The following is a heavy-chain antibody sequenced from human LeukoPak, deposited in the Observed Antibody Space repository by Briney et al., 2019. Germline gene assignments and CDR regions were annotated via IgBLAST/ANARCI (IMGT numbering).Heavy chain of an antibody. CDR1: GFTFSSYS. CDR3: ASPAYYYDSSGYYYS. D-gene: IGHD3-22*01. CDR2: ISSSSSTI. V-gene: IGHV3-48*04. J-gene: IGHJ4*02. Sequence: GGSLRLSCAASGFTFSSYSMNWVRQAPGKGLEWVSYISSSSSTIYYADSVKGRFTISRDNAKNSLYLQMNSLRAEDTAVYYCASPAYYYDSSGYYYSWGQGTLVTVSS.